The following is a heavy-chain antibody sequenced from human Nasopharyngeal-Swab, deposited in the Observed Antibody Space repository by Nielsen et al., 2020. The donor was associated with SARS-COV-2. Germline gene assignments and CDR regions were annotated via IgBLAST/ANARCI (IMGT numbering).Heavy chain of an antibody. V-gene: IGHV3-48*04. CDR3: ARERGGGYGDY. Sequence: GASLKISCATSGFTFSPYTMTWVRQAPGKGLQWISYITSGNSVQYADSVRGRFTISRDNAKNSLYLQVNSLTAEDTAVYYCARERGGGYGDYWGQGTLVTVSS. J-gene: IGHJ4*02. D-gene: IGHD5-12*01. CDR2: ITSGNSV. CDR1: GFTFSPYT.